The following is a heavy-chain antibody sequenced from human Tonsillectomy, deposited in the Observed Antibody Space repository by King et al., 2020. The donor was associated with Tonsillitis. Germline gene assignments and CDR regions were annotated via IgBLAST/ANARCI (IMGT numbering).Heavy chain of an antibody. Sequence: VQLQQWGAGLLKPSETLSLTCAVYGGSFSGYYWSWIRQPPGKGLEWIGEINHSGSTNYNPSLKSRVTISIDTSKNQFSLRLTSVTAADTAVYYCARYGSSINCWTGGDAFDNWG. V-gene: IGHV4-34*01. J-gene: IGHJ3*02. CDR1: GGSFSGYY. CDR3: ARYGSSINCWTGGDAFDN. CDR2: INHSGST. D-gene: IGHD2-2*01.